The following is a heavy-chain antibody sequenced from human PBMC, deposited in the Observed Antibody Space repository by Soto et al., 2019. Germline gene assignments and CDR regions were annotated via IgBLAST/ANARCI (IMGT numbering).Heavy chain of an antibody. CDR3: AKDHPTFDY. CDR2: ISYDGSNK. CDR1: GFTFSSYG. J-gene: IGHJ4*02. Sequence: QVQLVESGGGVVQPGRSLRLSCAASGFTFSSYGMHWVRQAPGKGLEWVAVISYDGSNKYYADSVKGRFTISRDNSKNTLYLQMNSLRAEDTAVYYRAKDHPTFDYWGQGTLVTVSS. V-gene: IGHV3-30*18.